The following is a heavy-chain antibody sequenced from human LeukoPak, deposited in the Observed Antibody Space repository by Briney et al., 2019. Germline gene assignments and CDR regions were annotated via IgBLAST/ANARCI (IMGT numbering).Heavy chain of an antibody. D-gene: IGHD3-22*01. J-gene: IGHJ4*02. V-gene: IGHV1-18*01. CDR1: GYTFTSYG. CDR2: ISAYNGNT. Sequence: ASVKVSCKASGYTFTSYGISWVRQAPGQGHEWMGWISAYNGNTNYAQKLQGRVTMTTDTSTSTAYMELSSLRSEDTAVYYCARGTDYYDSSGYQVYWGQGTLVTVSS. CDR3: ARGTDYYDSSGYQVY.